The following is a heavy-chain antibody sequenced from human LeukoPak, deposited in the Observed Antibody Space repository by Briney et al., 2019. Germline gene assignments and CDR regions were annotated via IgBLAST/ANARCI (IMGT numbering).Heavy chain of an antibody. J-gene: IGHJ3*02. CDR2: INANSGDT. Sequence: ASVKVSCKASGHTFTGYYMHWVRQAPGQGLEWMGWINANSGDTNYAQKFQGRVTMTRDTSISTAYMELRSLRSDDTAVYYCVRLLRGERGVFDIWGQGTMVTVSS. D-gene: IGHD3-10*01. CDR3: VRLLRGERGVFDI. CDR1: GHTFTGYY. V-gene: IGHV1-2*02.